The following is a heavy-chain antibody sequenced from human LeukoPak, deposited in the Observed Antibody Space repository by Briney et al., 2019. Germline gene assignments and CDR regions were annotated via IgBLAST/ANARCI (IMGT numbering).Heavy chain of an antibody. Sequence: TGRSLRLSCAASGFTFSSYAMHWVRQAPGKGLEWVAVISYDGSNKYYADSVKGRFTISRDNSKNTLYLQMNSLRAGDTAVYYCARDAEYYYDSSGYYYWGQGTLVTVSS. CDR2: ISYDGSNK. D-gene: IGHD3-22*01. CDR3: ARDAEYYYDSSGYYY. V-gene: IGHV3-30*04. CDR1: GFTFSSYA. J-gene: IGHJ4*02.